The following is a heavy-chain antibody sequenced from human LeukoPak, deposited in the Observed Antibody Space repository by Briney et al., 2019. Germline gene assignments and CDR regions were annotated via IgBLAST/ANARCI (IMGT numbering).Heavy chain of an antibody. V-gene: IGHV3-21*01. CDR1: GFTVSSNY. CDR3: ARASAVDSSGYDN. J-gene: IGHJ4*02. CDR2: ISSSSSYI. D-gene: IGHD3-22*01. Sequence: GGSLRLSCAASGFTVSSNYMSWVRQAPGKGLEWVSSISSSSSYIYYADPVKGRFTISRDNAKNSLYLQMNSLRAEDTAVYYCARASAVDSSGYDNWGQGTLVTVSS.